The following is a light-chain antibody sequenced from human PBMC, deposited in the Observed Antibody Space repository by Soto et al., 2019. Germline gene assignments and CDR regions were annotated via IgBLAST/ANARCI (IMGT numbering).Light chain of an antibody. CDR2: DTF. CDR3: QQYGSSPQT. J-gene: IGKJ1*01. CDR1: QSVRNY. Sequence: EIVLTQSPATLSLSPGEGATLSCRASQSVRNYLAWYQHKPGQAPRLLIFDTFNRAAGVPARFRGSGSGTDFTLTISRLEPEDFAVYYCQQYGSSPQTFGQGTKVDIK. V-gene: IGKV3-20*01.